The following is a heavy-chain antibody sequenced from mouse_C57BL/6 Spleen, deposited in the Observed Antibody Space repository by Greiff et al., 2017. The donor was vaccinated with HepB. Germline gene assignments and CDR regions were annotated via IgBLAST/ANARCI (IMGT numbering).Heavy chain of an antibody. J-gene: IGHJ1*03. CDR3: ARDVPERYFDV. Sequence: QVQLQQPGAELVKPGASVKLSCKASGYTFTSYWMHWVKQRPGQGLEWIGMIHPNSGSTNYNEKFKSKATLTVDKSSSTAYMQLSSLTSEDSAVYYCARDVPERYFDVWGTGTTVTVSS. CDR1: GYTFTSYW. CDR2: IHPNSGST. V-gene: IGHV1-64*01.